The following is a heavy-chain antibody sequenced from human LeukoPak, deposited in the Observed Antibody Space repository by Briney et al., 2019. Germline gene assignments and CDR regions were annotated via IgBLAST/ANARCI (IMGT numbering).Heavy chain of an antibody. V-gene: IGHV4-31*03. D-gene: IGHD6-13*01. Sequence: SETLSLTCTVSGGSISSGGYYWSWIRQHPGKGLEWIGYIYYSGSTYYNPSLKSRVTISVDTSKNQFPLKLSSVTAADTAVYYCARGVWRAAGYVYYFDYWGQGTLVTVSS. CDR1: GGSISSGGYY. CDR2: IYYSGST. J-gene: IGHJ4*02. CDR3: ARGVWRAAGYVYYFDY.